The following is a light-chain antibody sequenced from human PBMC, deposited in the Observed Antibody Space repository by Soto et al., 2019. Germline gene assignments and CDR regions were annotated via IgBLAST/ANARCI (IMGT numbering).Light chain of an antibody. V-gene: IGKV1-39*01. CDR1: QNINYY. J-gene: IGKJ4*01. Sequence: DIQMTQSPSSLSASVGDRVTITCRASQNINYYLNWYQQKPGKAPKLLIYGASNLQSGVPSRFSGSGSGTDFTLTIASLQPEDFATYYCLQGYFTPLTFGGGTKVDIK. CDR3: LQGYFTPLT. CDR2: GAS.